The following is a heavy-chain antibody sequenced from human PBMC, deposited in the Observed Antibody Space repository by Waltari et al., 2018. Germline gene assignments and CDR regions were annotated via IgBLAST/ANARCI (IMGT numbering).Heavy chain of an antibody. CDR3: ARGATYYDFWVDY. J-gene: IGHJ4*02. CDR1: GYTFTSYY. Sequence: QVQLVQSGAEVKKPGASVKVYCKASGYTFTSYYLYWVRQAPGQGLEWMGIINPSGGSTSYAQKFQGRVTMTRDMSTSTVYMQLSGLGSEDTAVYYCARGATYYDFWVDYWGQGTLVTVSS. D-gene: IGHD3-3*01. CDR2: INPSGGST. V-gene: IGHV1-46*01.